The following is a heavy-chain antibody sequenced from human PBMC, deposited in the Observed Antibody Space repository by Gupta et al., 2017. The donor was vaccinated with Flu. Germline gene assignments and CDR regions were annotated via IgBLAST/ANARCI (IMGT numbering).Heavy chain of an antibody. CDR2: INPSGGST. CDR3: ARSSLLYSVDY. V-gene: IGHV1-46*01. Sequence: QVQMVQSGAEVREPGASVKVSCKASGYTFIYNYMHWVRQAPGQGLEWMGIINPSGGSTSYAQKFQGRVTMTRDTSTSTVYMELSSLRSEDTAIYYCARSSLLYSVDYWGQGSLVTVSS. J-gene: IGHJ4*02. D-gene: IGHD1-26*01. CDR1: GYTFIYNY.